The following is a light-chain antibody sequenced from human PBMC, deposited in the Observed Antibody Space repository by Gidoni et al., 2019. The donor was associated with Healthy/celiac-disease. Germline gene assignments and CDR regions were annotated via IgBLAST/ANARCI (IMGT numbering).Light chain of an antibody. V-gene: IGLV1-47*01. Sequence: QSVLTQPPSASGHPGQRVTISCSGSSANIGSYYGYWYQQLPGTAPKLLIYRNNQRPSGVPDRFSGSKSGTSASLAISVLRSEDEADYYCAAWDDSLSGPWVFGGGTKLTVL. J-gene: IGLJ3*02. CDR3: AAWDDSLSGPWV. CDR2: RNN. CDR1: SANIGSYY.